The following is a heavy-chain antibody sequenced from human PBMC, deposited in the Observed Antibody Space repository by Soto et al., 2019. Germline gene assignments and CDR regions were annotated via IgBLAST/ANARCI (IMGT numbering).Heavy chain of an antibody. CDR1: GGSISNAAYS. D-gene: IGHD5-18*01. Sequence: QLQLQESGSGLVKPSHTLSLTCTVPGGSISNAAYSWSWIRQPPGKGLEWIGYIYPSGMPFYNPSLRSRVTISIDRSNDQCSLNLKSVTAADTAVYYCARERGGYGLCDCWGQGTLVTVSS. CDR2: IYPSGMP. J-gene: IGHJ4*02. CDR3: ARERGGYGLCDC. V-gene: IGHV4-30-2*01.